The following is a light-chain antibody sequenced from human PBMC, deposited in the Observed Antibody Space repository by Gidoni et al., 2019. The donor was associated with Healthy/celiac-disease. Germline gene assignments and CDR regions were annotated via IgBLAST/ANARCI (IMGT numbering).Light chain of an antibody. J-gene: IGLJ2*01. CDR1: SSNIGSNT. Sequence: QSLLTQPPSASGTPGQRVTISCSGSSSNIGSNTVNWYQKPPGTAPKLIIYSNNQRPSGVPDRFSGSKSGTSASLAISGLQSEDEADYYCAAWDDSLNGVVFGGGTKLPVL. CDR2: SNN. CDR3: AAWDDSLNGVV. V-gene: IGLV1-44*01.